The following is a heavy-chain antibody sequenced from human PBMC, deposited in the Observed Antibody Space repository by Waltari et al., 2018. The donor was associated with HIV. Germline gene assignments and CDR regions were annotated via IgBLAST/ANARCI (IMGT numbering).Heavy chain of an antibody. CDR2: IKQDESEK. CDR3: ARGGFYGSGSKVN. V-gene: IGHV3-7*04. J-gene: IGHJ4*02. CDR1: GFTFRRYW. D-gene: IGHD3-10*01. Sequence: EVQLVESGGGLVQPGGSLRLSCAASGFTFRRYWLSWVLQAPGKGLEWVANIKQDESEKYYVDSVNGRFTISRDNAENSLYLQMNSLRAEDTAVYYCARGGFYGSGSKVNWGQGTLVTVSS.